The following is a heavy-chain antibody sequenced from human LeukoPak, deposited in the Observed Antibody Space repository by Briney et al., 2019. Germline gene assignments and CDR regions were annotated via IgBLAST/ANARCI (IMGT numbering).Heavy chain of an antibody. CDR3: ARALSDSFDI. CDR2: ITSSGSTT. J-gene: IGHJ3*02. CDR1: GFTFSDYY. Sequence: PGGSLRLSCAASGFTFSDYYMGWIRQAPGKGLVWVSYITSSGSTTYYADSVKGRFTISRDNAKNSLYLQMNSLRAEDTAVYYCARALSDSFDIWGQGTMVTVSS. D-gene: IGHD3-16*02. V-gene: IGHV3-11*04.